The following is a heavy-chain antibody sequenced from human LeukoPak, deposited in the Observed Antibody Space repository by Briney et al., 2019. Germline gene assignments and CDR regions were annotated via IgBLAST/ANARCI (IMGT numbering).Heavy chain of an antibody. CDR1: GGSFSGYY. CDR3: ARASTHYYDSTRDAFDI. V-gene: IGHV4-34*01. CDR2: INHSGST. Sequence: SETLSLTCAVYGGSFSGYYWSWIRQPPGKGLEWIGEINHSGSTNYNPSLKSRVTIPVDTSKNQFSLKLSSVTAADTAVYYCARASTHYYDSTRDAFDIWGQGTMVTVSS. D-gene: IGHD3-22*01. J-gene: IGHJ3*02.